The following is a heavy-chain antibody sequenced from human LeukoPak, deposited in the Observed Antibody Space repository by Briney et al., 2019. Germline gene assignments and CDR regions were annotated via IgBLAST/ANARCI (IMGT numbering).Heavy chain of an antibody. Sequence: SETLSLTCSVSGGSIDTYYWSWIRQPPGKGLEWIGYIYDSGTTNYNPSPKSRVTISVDTSKNQFSLRLSSVTAADTAVYYCARVTGYMIEDYFDYWGQGTLVTVSS. CDR3: ARVTGYMIEDYFDY. CDR1: GGSIDTYY. CDR2: IYDSGTT. V-gene: IGHV4-59*01. D-gene: IGHD3-22*01. J-gene: IGHJ4*02.